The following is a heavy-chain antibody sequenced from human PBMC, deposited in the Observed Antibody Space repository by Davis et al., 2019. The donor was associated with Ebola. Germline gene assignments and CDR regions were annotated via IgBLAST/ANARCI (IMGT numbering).Heavy chain of an antibody. CDR1: GGSISSSSYY. CDR2: INHSGST. V-gene: IGHV4-39*07. D-gene: IGHD3-10*01. CDR3: ARIQSPMVRGFDY. J-gene: IGHJ4*02. Sequence: PGGSLRLSCTVSGGSISSSSYYWGWIRQPPGKGLEWIGEINHSGSTNYNPSLKSRVTISVDTSKNQFSLKLSSVTAADTAVYYCARIQSPMVRGFDYWGQGTLVTVSS.